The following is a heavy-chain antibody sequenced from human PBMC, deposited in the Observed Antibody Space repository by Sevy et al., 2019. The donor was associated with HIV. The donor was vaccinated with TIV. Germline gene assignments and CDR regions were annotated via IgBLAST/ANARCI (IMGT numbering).Heavy chain of an antibody. V-gene: IGHV3-30*18. CDR1: GFMCRTYD. Sequence: GGSLRLSYAVSGFMCRTYDMHWVRQAPGKGLEWVAVISYDGTNKFYADSVKGRFNISRDNPKNTPSLQTNRSRGDDKALYYCENGGSGYNYFDYWGQGTLVTVSS. CDR2: ISYDGTNK. D-gene: IGHD6-19*01. J-gene: IGHJ4*02. CDR3: ENGGSGYNYFDY.